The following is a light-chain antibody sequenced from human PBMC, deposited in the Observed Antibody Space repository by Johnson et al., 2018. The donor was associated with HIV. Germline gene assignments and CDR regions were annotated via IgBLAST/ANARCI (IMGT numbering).Light chain of an antibody. CDR3: GTWDSSLSAGV. CDR1: SSNIGNNY. J-gene: IGLJ1*01. Sequence: QAVLTQPPSVSAAPGQKVTISCSGSSSNIGNNYVSWYQQLPGTAPKLLIYDNNRRPSGIPDRFSGSKSGSSATLGFTGLQPGDEADYYCGTWDSSLSAGVFGTGTKVTVL. V-gene: IGLV1-51*01. CDR2: DNN.